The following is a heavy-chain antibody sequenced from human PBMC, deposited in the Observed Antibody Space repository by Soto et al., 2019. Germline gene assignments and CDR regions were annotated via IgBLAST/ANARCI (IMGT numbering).Heavy chain of an antibody. CDR1: GYSFTSYW. V-gene: IGHV5-10-1*01. Sequence: PGESLKISCKGSGYSFTSYWISWVRQMPGKGLEWMGRIDPSDSYTNYSPSFQGHVTISADKSISTAYLQWSSLKASDTAMYYCARQEGVYRRSDSYSDMDDWDQGTTVTVSS. D-gene: IGHD6-6*01. J-gene: IGHJ6*02. CDR3: ARQEGVYRRSDSYSDMDD. CDR2: IDPSDSYT.